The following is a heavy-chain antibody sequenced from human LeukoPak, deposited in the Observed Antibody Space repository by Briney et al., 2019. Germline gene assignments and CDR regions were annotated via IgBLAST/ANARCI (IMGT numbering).Heavy chain of an antibody. J-gene: IGHJ5*02. V-gene: IGHV3-30-3*01. CDR3: ARGRGSGSYYNSPGWFDP. D-gene: IGHD3-10*01. CDR2: ISYDRSNK. Sequence: GGSLRLSCAASGFTFSSYAMHWVRQAPGKGLEWVAVISYDRSNKYYADSVKGRFTISRDNSKNTLYLQMNSLRAEDTAVYYCARGRGSGSYYNSPGWFDPWGQGTLVTVSS. CDR1: GFTFSSYA.